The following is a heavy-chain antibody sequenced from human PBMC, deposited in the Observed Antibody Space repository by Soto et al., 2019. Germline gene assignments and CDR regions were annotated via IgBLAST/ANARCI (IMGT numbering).Heavy chain of an antibody. CDR3: AKKMYSGSYSVSDNWFDP. J-gene: IGHJ5*02. CDR1: GFTFSSYA. Sequence: VGSLRLSCAASGFTFSSYAMHWVRQAPGKGLEWVAVISYDGSNKYYADSVKGRFTISRDNSKNTLHLQMNSLRAEDTAVYYCAKKMYSGSYSVSDNWFDPWGQGTLVTVSS. D-gene: IGHD1-26*01. V-gene: IGHV3-30-3*02. CDR2: ISYDGSNK.